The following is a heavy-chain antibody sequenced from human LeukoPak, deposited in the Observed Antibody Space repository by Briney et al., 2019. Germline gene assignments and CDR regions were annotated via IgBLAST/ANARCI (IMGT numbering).Heavy chain of an antibody. CDR3: ARGYSDLYSSGGPSWFDP. CDR1: GFTFSSYS. V-gene: IGHV3-48*01. CDR2: ISSSSSTI. J-gene: IGHJ5*02. Sequence: GGSLRLSCAASGFTFSSYSMNWVRQAPGKGLEWVSYISSSSSTIYYADSVKGRFTISRDNAKNSLYLQMNSLRVEDTAVYYCARGYSDLYSSGGPSWFDPWGQGTLVTVSS. D-gene: IGHD6-25*01.